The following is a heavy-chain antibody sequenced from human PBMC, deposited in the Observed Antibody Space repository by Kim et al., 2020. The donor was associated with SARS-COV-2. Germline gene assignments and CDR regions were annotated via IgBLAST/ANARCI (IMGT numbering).Heavy chain of an antibody. J-gene: IGHJ6*02. D-gene: IGHD2-15*01. CDR3: ARGATGVRYGMDV. Sequence: SETLSLTCTVSGGSISSGDYYWNWIRQPPGKGLEWIGYIYYSGSTYYNPSLKSRLTRSVDTSKNQFSLKLSSVTAADTAVYSCARGATGVRYGMDVWGQGTTVTVSS. V-gene: IGHV4-30-4*01. CDR2: IYYSGST. CDR1: GGSISSGDYY.